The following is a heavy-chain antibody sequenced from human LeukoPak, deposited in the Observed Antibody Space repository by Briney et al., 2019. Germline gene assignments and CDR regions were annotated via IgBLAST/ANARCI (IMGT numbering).Heavy chain of an antibody. CDR1: GGTFSSYA. Sequence: SVKVSCKASGGTFSSYAISWVRQAPGQGLEWMGGIIPIFGTANYAQKFQGRVTITADESTSTAYMELSSLRSEDTAVYYCARQRPHCSSTSCYTPLGWFDPWGQGTLVTVSS. V-gene: IGHV1-69*13. CDR2: IIPIFGTA. CDR3: ARQRPHCSSTSCYTPLGWFDP. D-gene: IGHD2-2*02. J-gene: IGHJ5*02.